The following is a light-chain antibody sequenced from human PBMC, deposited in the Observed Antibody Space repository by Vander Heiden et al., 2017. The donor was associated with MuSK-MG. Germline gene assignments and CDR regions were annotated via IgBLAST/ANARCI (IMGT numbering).Light chain of an antibody. V-gene: IGKV3-20*01. CDR1: QSISSY. CDR2: GAS. CDR3: QQYGSSPWT. Sequence: EIVLTQSPGTLSLSPGERATLSCRASQSISSYLAWYQQKPGQAPRLLIYGASSRATGIPDRFSGSGSGTDFTLTISRLEPEDFGVYYCQQYGSSPWTFGQWTKVEIK. J-gene: IGKJ1*01.